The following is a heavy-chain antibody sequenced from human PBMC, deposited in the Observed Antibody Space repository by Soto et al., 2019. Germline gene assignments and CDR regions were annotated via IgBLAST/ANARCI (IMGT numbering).Heavy chain of an antibody. D-gene: IGHD5-18*01. Sequence: GASVKVSCKASGYTFTSYGISWVRQAPGQGLEWMGWIGAYNGNTNYAQKLQGRSTMTTDTSTSTAYMELRSLRSDATAVYYCAGVRYSYAGRWRMDVCGQGPTVTVSS. CDR3: AGVRYSYAGRWRMDV. J-gene: IGHJ6*02. V-gene: IGHV1-18*04. CDR1: GYTFTSYG. CDR2: IGAYNGNT.